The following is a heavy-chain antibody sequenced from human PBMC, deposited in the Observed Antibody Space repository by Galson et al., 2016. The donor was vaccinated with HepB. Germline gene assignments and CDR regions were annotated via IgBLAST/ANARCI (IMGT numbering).Heavy chain of an antibody. D-gene: IGHD3-10*01. J-gene: IGHJ5*02. V-gene: IGHV1-69*08. Sequence: SVKVSCKASGFTFTTYTFHWVRQAPGQGLEWVGRITPSFDTTNYGQKVQDRVTITADTSTNTVYMELSSLKSEDTAVYFCARLAGGLDPWGQGTLVTVSS. CDR3: ARLAGGLDP. CDR2: ITPSFDTT. CDR1: GFTFTTYT.